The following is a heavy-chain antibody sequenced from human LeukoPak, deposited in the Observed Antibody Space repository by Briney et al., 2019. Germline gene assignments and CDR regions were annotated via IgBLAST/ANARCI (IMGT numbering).Heavy chain of an antibody. CDR2: IRYDRNNE. CDR1: GFTFSNYG. V-gene: IGHV3-30*02. J-gene: IGHJ4*02. D-gene: IGHD3-22*01. Sequence: GGSLRLSCAASGFTFSNYGMHWVRQAPGKGLEWMALIRYDRNNEYYADSVKGRFTVSGDNSKNTLYLQMNSLRAEDTAVYYCAKDRGHYYDSSGYSPPDYWGQGTLVTVSS. CDR3: AKDRGHYYDSSGYSPPDY.